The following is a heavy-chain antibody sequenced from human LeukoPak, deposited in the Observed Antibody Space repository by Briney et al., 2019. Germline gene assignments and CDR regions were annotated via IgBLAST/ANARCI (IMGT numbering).Heavy chain of an antibody. CDR1: GGPFSGYY. V-gene: IGHV4-34*01. CDR3: ARKRSSTSLHYGMDV. CDR2: INHSGST. J-gene: IGHJ6*04. D-gene: IGHD2-2*01. Sequence: SETLSLTCAVYGGPFSGYYWGWLRQPPGKGLEWLGEINHSGSTNYNPSLKSRVTISVDTSKNQFSLKLSSVTAADTAVYYCARKRSSTSLHYGMDVWGKGTTVTVSS.